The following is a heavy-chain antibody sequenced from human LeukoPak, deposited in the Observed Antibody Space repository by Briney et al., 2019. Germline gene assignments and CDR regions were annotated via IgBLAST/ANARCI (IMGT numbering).Heavy chain of an antibody. J-gene: IGHJ6*03. D-gene: IGHD6-13*01. CDR2: INHSGST. CDR1: GFTFDDYG. CDR3: AGPPYSSSSHTHYYYYYMDV. V-gene: IGHV4-34*08. Sequence: GSLRLSCAASGFTFDDYGMSWIRQPPGKGLEWIGEINHSGSTNYNPSLKSRVTISVDTSKNQFSLKLSSVTAADTAVYYCAGPPYSSSSHTHYYYYYMDVWGKGTTVTISS.